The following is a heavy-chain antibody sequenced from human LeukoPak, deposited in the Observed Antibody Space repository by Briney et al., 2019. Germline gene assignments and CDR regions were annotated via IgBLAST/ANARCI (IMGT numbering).Heavy chain of an antibody. CDR1: GFTVSSNY. J-gene: IGHJ3*02. D-gene: IGHD3-22*01. V-gene: IGHV3-53*01. CDR3: ASRYYYDSSEGAFDI. CDR2: IYGGGST. Sequence: GGSLRLSCAASGFTVSSNYMSWVRQAPGKGLEWVSVIYGGGSTYYADSVKGRFTISRDNSKNTLYLQMNSLRAEDTAVYYCASRYYYDSSEGAFDIWGQGTMVTVSS.